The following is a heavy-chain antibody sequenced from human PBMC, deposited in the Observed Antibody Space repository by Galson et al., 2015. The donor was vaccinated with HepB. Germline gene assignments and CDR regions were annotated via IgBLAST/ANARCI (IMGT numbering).Heavy chain of an antibody. CDR3: ALLGADRDAFDI. CDR1: GFTFSSYA. CDR2: ISYDGSNK. Sequence: SLRLSCAASGFTFSSYAMHWVRQAPGKGLEWVAVISYDGSNKYYADSVKGRFTISRDNSKNTLYLQMNSLRAEDTAVYYCALLGADRDAFDIWGQGTMVTVSS. J-gene: IGHJ3*02. D-gene: IGHD6-19*01. V-gene: IGHV3-30-3*01.